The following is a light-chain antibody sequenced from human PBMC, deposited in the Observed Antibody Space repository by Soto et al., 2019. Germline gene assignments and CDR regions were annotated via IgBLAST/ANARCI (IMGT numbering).Light chain of an antibody. V-gene: IGKV1-13*02. CDR3: QQFHRPALT. CDR2: DAS. CDR1: QGVRSA. Sequence: AIQLTQAPSSLSASVGDRVTINCRASQGVRSALAWDQHKPGRGPRLLIYDASTLQSGVPSRVSGSGSGTDFNLTISSLQPEDFATYYCQQFHRPALTFGGGTKLE. J-gene: IGKJ4*02.